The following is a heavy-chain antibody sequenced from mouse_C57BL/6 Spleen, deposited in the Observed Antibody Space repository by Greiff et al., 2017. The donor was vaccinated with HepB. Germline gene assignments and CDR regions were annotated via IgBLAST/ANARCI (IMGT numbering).Heavy chain of an antibody. CDR1: GYTFTSYW. J-gene: IGHJ2*01. CDR2: IDPSDSYT. CDR3: ARCIYYYGSSYPDY. Sequence: QVQLQQPGAELVKPGASVKLSCKASGYTFTSYWMQWVKQRPGQGLEWIGEIDPSDSYTNYNQKFKGKATLTVDTSSSTASMQLSSLTSEDSAVYYCARCIYYYGSSYPDYWGQGTTLTVSS. V-gene: IGHV1-50*01. D-gene: IGHD1-1*01.